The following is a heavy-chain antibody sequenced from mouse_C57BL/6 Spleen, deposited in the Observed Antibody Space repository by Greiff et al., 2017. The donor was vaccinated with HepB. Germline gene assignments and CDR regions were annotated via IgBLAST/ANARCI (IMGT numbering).Heavy chain of an antibody. CDR3: ARETGTFFDY. J-gene: IGHJ2*01. Sequence: QVQLKQPGAELVKPGASVKLSCKASGYTFTSYWMHWVKQRPGQGLEWIGMIHPNSGSTNYNEKFKSKATLTVDKSSSTAYMQLSSLTSEDSAVYYCARETGTFFDYWGQGTTLTVSS. V-gene: IGHV1-64*01. CDR2: IHPNSGST. CDR1: GYTFTSYW. D-gene: IGHD4-1*01.